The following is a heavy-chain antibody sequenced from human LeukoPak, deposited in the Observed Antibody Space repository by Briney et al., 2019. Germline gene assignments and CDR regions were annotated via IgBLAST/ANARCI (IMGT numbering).Heavy chain of an antibody. V-gene: IGHV3-23*01. CDR2: ISGSGDNT. CDR1: GFTVNSYA. Sequence: GGSLRLSCAASGFTVNSYAMSWVRQGPGKGLEWVSTISGSGDNTYYADSVRDRFTISRDNSKNTLYLQMDSLRVEDTAVYYCGRHGGAFEMWGQGTMVTVSS. CDR3: GRHGGAFEM. J-gene: IGHJ3*02.